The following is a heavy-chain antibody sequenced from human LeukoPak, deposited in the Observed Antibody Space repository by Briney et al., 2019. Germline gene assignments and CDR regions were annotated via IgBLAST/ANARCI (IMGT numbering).Heavy chain of an antibody. CDR2: ISYDGSNK. D-gene: IGHD3-3*01. V-gene: IGHV3-30*03. Sequence: TGGSLRLSCAASGFTFSSYGMHWVRQAPGKGLEWVAVISYDGSNKYYADSVKGRFTISRDNSKNTLYLQMNSLRAEDTAVYYCARDRAFDFWSGYPDYWGQGILVTVSS. CDR3: ARDRAFDFWSGYPDY. CDR1: GFTFSSYG. J-gene: IGHJ4*02.